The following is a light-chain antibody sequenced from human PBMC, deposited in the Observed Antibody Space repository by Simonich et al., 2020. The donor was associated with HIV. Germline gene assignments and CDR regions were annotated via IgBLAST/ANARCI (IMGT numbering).Light chain of an antibody. CDR3: SSYAGGNNFVV. J-gene: IGLJ2*01. CDR1: SSDIGGYSY. Sequence: QSALTQPASVSGSPGQSITISCTGTSSDIGGYSYVSWYQQHPVKAPKIIIYDVNNRPSGIANRFSGSKSGNTASLTVSGLQAEDEADYYCSSYAGGNNFVVFGGGTKLTVL. CDR2: DVN. V-gene: IGLV2-14*03.